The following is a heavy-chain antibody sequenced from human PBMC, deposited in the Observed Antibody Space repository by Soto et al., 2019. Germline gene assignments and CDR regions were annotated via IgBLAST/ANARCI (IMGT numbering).Heavy chain of an antibody. V-gene: IGHV3-72*01. D-gene: IGHD1-7*01. CDR2: SRDKGNCYST. Sequence: EVHLVESGGGLVQPGGSLRLSCAGSGFTFSDYYIDWVRQAPGKGLEWVGRSRDKGNCYSTDSAASVKGRFSVSRDTSKISLYLQINSLKADDTALYYSARSFPETTSFDSWGQGTLVTVSS. CDR3: ARSFPETTSFDS. J-gene: IGHJ4*02. CDR1: GFTFSDYY.